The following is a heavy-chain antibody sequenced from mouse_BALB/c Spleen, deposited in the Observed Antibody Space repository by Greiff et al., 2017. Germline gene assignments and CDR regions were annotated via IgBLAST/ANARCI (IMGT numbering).Heavy chain of an antibody. CDR1: GFTFSSYG. J-gene: IGHJ4*01. V-gene: IGHV5-6-3*01. Sequence: DVKLVESGGGLVQPGGSLKLSCAASGFTFSSYGMSWVRQTPDKRLELVATINSNGGSTYYPDSVKGRFTISRDNAKNTLYLQMSSLKSEDTAMYYCARRIYYGYGYAMDYWGQGTSVTVSS. CDR3: ARRIYYGYGYAMDY. CDR2: INSNGGST. D-gene: IGHD2-2*01.